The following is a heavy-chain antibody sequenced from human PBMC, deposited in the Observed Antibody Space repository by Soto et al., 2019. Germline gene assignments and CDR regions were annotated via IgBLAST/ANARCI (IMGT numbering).Heavy chain of an antibody. CDR1: GFTFSSYA. CDR2: ISGSGGST. D-gene: IGHD2-2*02. Sequence: EVQLLESGGGLVQPGGSLRLSCAASGFTFSSYAMSWVRQAPGKGLEWVSAISGSGGSTYYADSVKGRFTISRDNSKNTLYLQMNSLRAEDTAVYYCAKRPIVVVPAAISAPFDYWGQGTLVTVSS. V-gene: IGHV3-23*01. CDR3: AKRPIVVVPAAISAPFDY. J-gene: IGHJ4*02.